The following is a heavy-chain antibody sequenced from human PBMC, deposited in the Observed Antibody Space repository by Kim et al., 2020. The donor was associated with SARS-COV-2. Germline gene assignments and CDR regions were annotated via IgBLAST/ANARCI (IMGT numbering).Heavy chain of an antibody. CDR2: INPSGGST. J-gene: IGHJ4*02. Sequence: ASVKVSCKASGYTFTSYYMHWVRQAPGQGLEWMGIINPSGGSTSYAQKFQGRVTMTRDTSTSTVYMELSSLRSEDTAVYYCARVRVQGGGRTGLGYWGQGTLVTVSS. D-gene: IGHD3-16*01. CDR3: ARVRVQGGGRTGLGY. V-gene: IGHV1-46*01. CDR1: GYTFTSYY.